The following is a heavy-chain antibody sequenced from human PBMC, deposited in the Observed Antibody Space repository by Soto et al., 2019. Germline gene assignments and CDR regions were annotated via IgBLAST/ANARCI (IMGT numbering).Heavy chain of an antibody. D-gene: IGHD4-17*01. CDR1: GFTFSSYA. J-gene: IGHJ4*02. Sequence: EVQLLESGGGLVQPVGSLRLSCAASGFTFSSYAMSWVRQAPGKGLEWVSAISGSGGSTYYADSVKGRFTISRDNSKNTLYLQMNSLRAEDTDVYYCAKVDYGVGVVTWGQGTLVTVSS. V-gene: IGHV3-23*01. CDR2: ISGSGGST. CDR3: AKVDYGVGVVT.